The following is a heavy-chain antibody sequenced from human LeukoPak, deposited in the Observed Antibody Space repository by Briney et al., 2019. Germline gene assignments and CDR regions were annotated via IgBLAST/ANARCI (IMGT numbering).Heavy chain of an antibody. J-gene: IGHJ4*02. Sequence: GGSLRLSCAASGFTFSRYWMHWVRQVPGKGLVWVSRINRDGSIISYADSVRGRFTISRDNAKNTLYLQMNGLRAEDTAVYYCARNGLGELELLHVWGQGTLVTVSS. D-gene: IGHD1-26*01. V-gene: IGHV3-74*01. CDR2: INRDGSII. CDR3: ARNGLGELELLHV. CDR1: GFTFSRYW.